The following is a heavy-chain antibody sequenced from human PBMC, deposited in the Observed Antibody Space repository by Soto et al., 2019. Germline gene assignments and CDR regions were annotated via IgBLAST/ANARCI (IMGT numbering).Heavy chain of an antibody. D-gene: IGHD4-4*01. Sequence: GGSLRLSCAASGFTFSSYGMHWVRQAPGKGLEWVAVIWYDGSNKYYADSVKGRFTISRDDSKNTAYLQMNSLKTEDTAVYHCTRKDMTTVTSNDAFDSWGQGTMVTV. CDR1: GFTFSSYG. CDR2: IWYDGSNK. CDR3: TRKDMTTVTSNDAFDS. V-gene: IGHV3-33*01. J-gene: IGHJ3*02.